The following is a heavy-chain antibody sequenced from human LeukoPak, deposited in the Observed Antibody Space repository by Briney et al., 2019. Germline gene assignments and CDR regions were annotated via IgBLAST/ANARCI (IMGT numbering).Heavy chain of an antibody. J-gene: IGHJ4*02. CDR1: RFIFSSYW. D-gene: IGHD3-22*01. CDR3: VAFHDSRELSGEPQC. Sequence: PGGSLRLSGAASRFIFSSYWMSWFRRAPGEGLEGVAHITQDGSDKYYVDSVKGRFTISRDNAQSSLFLQIERLRADDTALYFCVAFHDSRELSGEPQCWGQRTLVTVSS. V-gene: IGHV3-7*01. CDR2: ITQDGSDK.